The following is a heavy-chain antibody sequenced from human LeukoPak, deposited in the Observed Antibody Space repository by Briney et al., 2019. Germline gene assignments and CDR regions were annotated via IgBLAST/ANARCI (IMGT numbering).Heavy chain of an antibody. J-gene: IGHJ3*02. Sequence: GGSLRLSCAASGFNFGRNWMDWVRQAPGKGLGWVSCINSDGSNTNYADSVKGRFTISRDNPKNTLYLQMNSLRVEDTAVYFCARAQYYYDSSGYVRLDASDIWGQGTMFTVSS. V-gene: IGHV3-74*01. D-gene: IGHD3-22*01. CDR3: ARAQYYYDSSGYVRLDASDI. CDR1: GFNFGRNW. CDR2: INSDGSNT.